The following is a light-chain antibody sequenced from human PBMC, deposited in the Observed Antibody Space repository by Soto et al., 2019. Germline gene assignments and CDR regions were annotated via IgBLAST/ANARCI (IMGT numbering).Light chain of an antibody. CDR3: QQRSNWPPGLT. Sequence: EIVLTQSPATLSLSPGERATLSCRASQSVSSYLAWYQQKPGQAPRLLIYDASNRATGIPARFSGSGSGTDFTLTISSLEQEDFAVYYCQQRSNWPPGLTFGGGTKVEIK. CDR2: DAS. J-gene: IGKJ4*01. CDR1: QSVSSY. V-gene: IGKV3-11*01.